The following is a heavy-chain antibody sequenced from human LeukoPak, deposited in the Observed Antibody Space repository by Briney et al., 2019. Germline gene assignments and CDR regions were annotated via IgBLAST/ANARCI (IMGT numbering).Heavy chain of an antibody. J-gene: IGHJ4*02. V-gene: IGHV3-23*01. Sequence: PGGSLRLSCGASGFTFNSYAVSWVRQAPGKGLEWVSAISGSGGGTYYADSVKGRFTISRDNSKNTVYLQMNSLSTEDTAVYYCAKTTTVYSSGRYPGWPVDCWGQGTLVTVSS. D-gene: IGHD6-19*01. CDR3: AKTTTVYSSGRYPGWPVDC. CDR2: ISGSGGGT. CDR1: GFTFNSYA.